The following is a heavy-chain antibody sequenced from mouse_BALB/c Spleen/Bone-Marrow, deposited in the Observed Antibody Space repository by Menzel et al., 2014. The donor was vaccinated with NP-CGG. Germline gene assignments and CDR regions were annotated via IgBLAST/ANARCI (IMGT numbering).Heavy chain of an antibody. V-gene: IGHV1-69*02. J-gene: IGHJ1*01. Sequence: QVQLQQSGAELVRPGASVKLFCKASGYTFTSYWINWVKQRPGQGLGWIGNIYPSDSYTNYNQKFKDKATLTVDKSSSTAYMQLSSPTSEDSAVYYCTRYYGSSHWYFDVWGAGTTVTVSS. CDR3: TRYYGSSHWYFDV. CDR1: GYTFTSYW. CDR2: IYPSDSYT. D-gene: IGHD1-1*01.